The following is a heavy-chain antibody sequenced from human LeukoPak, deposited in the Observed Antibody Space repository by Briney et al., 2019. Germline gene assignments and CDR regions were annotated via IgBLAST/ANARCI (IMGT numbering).Heavy chain of an antibody. V-gene: IGHV3-23*01. D-gene: IGHD2-2*01. CDR3: AKRHCSSTSCSDY. CDR1: GFTFSSYA. J-gene: IGHJ4*02. Sequence: GGSLRLSCAASGFTFSSYAMSWVRQAPGKGLEWVSAISGSGGSTYYADSVKGRFTISRDNSKNTPYLQMNSLRAEDTAVYYCAKRHCSSTSCSDYWGQGTLVTVSS. CDR2: ISGSGGST.